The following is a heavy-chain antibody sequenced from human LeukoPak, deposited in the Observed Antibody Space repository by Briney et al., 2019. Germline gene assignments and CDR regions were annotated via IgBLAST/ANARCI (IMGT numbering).Heavy chain of an antibody. CDR2: IYYSGST. Sequence: SETLSLTCTVSGGSISSSSYYWGWIRQPPGKGLEWIGSIYYSGSTYYNPSLKSRVTISVDTSKNQFSLKLSSVTAADTAVYYCARDVGGDILTGYSYYFDYWGQGTLVTVSS. D-gene: IGHD3-9*01. V-gene: IGHV4-39*07. CDR3: ARDVGGDILTGYSYYFDY. CDR1: GGSISSSSYY. J-gene: IGHJ4*02.